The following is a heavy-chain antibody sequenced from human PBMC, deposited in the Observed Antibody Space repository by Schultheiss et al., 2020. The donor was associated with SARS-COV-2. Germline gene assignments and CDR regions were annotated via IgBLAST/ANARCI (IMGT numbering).Heavy chain of an antibody. D-gene: IGHD1-1*01. Sequence: SQTLSLTCAVYGGSFSGYYWSWIRQPPGKGLEWIGEINHSGSTYYNPSLKSRVTISVDTSKNQFSLKLSSVTAADTAVYYCARDPNGGFDPWGQGTLVTVSS. CDR3: ARDPNGGFDP. CDR2: INHSGST. J-gene: IGHJ5*02. CDR1: GGSFSGYY. V-gene: IGHV4-34*01.